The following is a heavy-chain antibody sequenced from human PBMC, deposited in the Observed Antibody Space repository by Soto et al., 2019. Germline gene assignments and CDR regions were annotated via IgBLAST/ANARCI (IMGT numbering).Heavy chain of an antibody. CDR3: AKARGMAIFGVVIF. Sequence: GGSLRLSCAASGFTFSRHAMSWVLQAPGKGLEWVSGISGSGGITYYADSVKGRFTISRDNSKNTLYLQMNSLRAEDTAVYYCAKARGMAIFGVVIFWGQGTTVTVSS. D-gene: IGHD3-3*01. J-gene: IGHJ6*02. V-gene: IGHV3-23*01. CDR1: GFTFSRHA. CDR2: ISGSGGIT.